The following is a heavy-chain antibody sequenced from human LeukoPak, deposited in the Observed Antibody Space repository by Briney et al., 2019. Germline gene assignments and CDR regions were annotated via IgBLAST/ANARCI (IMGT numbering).Heavy chain of an antibody. CDR1: GFTFSDYY. D-gene: IGHD3-10*02. Sequence: PGGSLRLSCAASGFTFSDYYMSWIRQAPGKGLEWVSYISSSGSTIYYADSVKGRFTISRDNAKNSLYLQMNSLRAEDTAVYYCARVLQQLLFGGYYYYYMDVWGKGTTVTVSS. V-gene: IGHV3-11*04. CDR3: ARVLQQLLFGGYYYYYMDV. CDR2: ISSSGSTI. J-gene: IGHJ6*03.